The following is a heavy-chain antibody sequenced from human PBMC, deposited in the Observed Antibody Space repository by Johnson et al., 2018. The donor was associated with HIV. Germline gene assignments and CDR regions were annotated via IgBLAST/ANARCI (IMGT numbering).Heavy chain of an antibody. CDR1: GFTFSSHA. Sequence: VQLMESGGGVVQPGRSLRLSCAASGFTFSSHAMHWVRQAPGKGLEWVATIKEDGIKKYYADSVKGRFTISRDNSKNTLYLQMNSLRAEDTAVYYCARDPSDYDSSGLALRNDAFDMWGQGTKVSVSS. CDR2: IKEDGIKK. V-gene: IGHV3-30*14. J-gene: IGHJ3*02. CDR3: ARDPSDYDSSGLALRNDAFDM. D-gene: IGHD3-22*01.